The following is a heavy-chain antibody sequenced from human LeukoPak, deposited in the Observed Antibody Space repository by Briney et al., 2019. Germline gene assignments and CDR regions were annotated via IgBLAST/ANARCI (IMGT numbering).Heavy chain of an antibody. Sequence: GGSLRLSCVFPSLIFSHAWMNWVRQAPGKGLEWVSVVSGSGDNTNYADSVKGRFTISRDNSKNTLFLQMNSLRTEDTAVYFCARWGNDYSQFDSWGQGTLVTVS. J-gene: IGHJ4*02. CDR2: VSGSGDNT. V-gene: IGHV3-23*01. CDR1: SLIFSHAW. CDR3: ARWGNDYSQFDS. D-gene: IGHD4-11*01.